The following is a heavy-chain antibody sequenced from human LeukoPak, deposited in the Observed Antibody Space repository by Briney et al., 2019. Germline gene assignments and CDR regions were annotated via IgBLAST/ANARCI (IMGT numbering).Heavy chain of an antibody. CDR2: IYPGDSDT. CDR3: ARLVYDSSGYHGSDAFDI. D-gene: IGHD3-22*01. V-gene: IGHV5-51*01. CDR1: GYSFTSYW. Sequence: GESLKISCKGSGYSFTSYWIGWVRQMPGKGLEWMGIIYPGDSDTRYSPSFQGQVTISADKSISTAYLQWSSLKASDTAMYYCARLVYDSSGYHGSDAFDIWGQGTMVTVSS. J-gene: IGHJ3*02.